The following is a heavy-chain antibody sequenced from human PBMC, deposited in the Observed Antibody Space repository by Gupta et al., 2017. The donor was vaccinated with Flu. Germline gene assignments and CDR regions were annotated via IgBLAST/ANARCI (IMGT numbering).Heavy chain of an antibody. Sequence: EVQLVESGGGLVQPGGCLRLSCAASGFTFSSYWMHWVRQAPGKGVVGVTRIETDGGKKKYAESVKGRFTISRDDGKNTLYLQMNRLRAEDTGVYYCVRGNRGWDGFDYWGQGTLVTVSS. CDR1: GFTFSSYW. CDR2: IETDGGKK. V-gene: IGHV3-74*03. J-gene: IGHJ4*02. D-gene: IGHD6-19*01. CDR3: VRGNRGWDGFDY.